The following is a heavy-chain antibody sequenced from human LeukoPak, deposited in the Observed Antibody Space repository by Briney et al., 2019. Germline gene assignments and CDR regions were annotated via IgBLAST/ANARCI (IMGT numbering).Heavy chain of an antibody. J-gene: IGHJ4*02. D-gene: IGHD4-17*01. CDR1: GGSISSSTYY. V-gene: IGHV4-39*01. CDR2: IYYTGST. CDR3: GRHVVAYDYGDY. Sequence: SETLSLTCIVSGGSISSSTYYWGWTRQPPGKGLEWIGSIYYTGSTYYNPSLKSRVTISVDTSENQFSLRLSSVTAADTAVYYCGRHVVAYDYGDYWGQGTLVTVSS.